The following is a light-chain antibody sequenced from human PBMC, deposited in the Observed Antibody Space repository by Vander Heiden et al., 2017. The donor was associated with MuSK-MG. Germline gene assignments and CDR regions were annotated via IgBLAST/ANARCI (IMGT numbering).Light chain of an antibody. CDR1: AFPLQY. V-gene: IGLV3-25*03. Sequence: SYELTQPPSVSVSPGQTARTTCPGDAFPLQYAYWYQQKPGQAPVLVIHGNSQRPSGIPERFSGSALGTTVTLTISGVQAEDEADYYCQSADSRNTFVVFGGGTKLTVL. J-gene: IGLJ2*01. CDR3: QSADSRNTFVV. CDR2: GNS.